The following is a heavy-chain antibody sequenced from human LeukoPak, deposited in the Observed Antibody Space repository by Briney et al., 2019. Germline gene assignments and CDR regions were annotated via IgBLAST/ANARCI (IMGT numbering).Heavy chain of an antibody. Sequence: ASVKVSCKASGYTFTSYGISWVRQAPGQGLERMGWISAYNGNTNYAQKLQGRVTMTTDTSTSTAYMELRSLRSDDTAVYYCARDLLVVVPAAISGSNIWGQGTMVTVSS. CDR1: GYTFTSYG. CDR3: ARDLLVVVPAAISGSNI. D-gene: IGHD2-2*01. J-gene: IGHJ3*02. V-gene: IGHV1-18*01. CDR2: ISAYNGNT.